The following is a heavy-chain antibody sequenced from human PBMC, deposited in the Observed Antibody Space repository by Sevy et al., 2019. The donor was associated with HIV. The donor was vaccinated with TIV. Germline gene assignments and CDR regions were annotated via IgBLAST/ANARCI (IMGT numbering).Heavy chain of an antibody. V-gene: IGHV3-48*02. CDR2: ISSSSSSI. CDR1: RFTFSTYD. CDR3: ARGNYYSFDY. Sequence: GGALRLSCAASRFTFSTYDMNWVRQAPGKGLEWVSYISSSSSSIYYADSVKGRFTISRDNAKNSLYLQMNSLRDEDTAVYYCARGNYYSFDYWGQGTLVTVSS. D-gene: IGHD1-26*01. J-gene: IGHJ4*02.